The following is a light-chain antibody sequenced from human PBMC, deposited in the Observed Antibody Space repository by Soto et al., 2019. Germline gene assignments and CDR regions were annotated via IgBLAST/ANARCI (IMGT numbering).Light chain of an antibody. J-gene: IGKJ1*01. CDR1: QSVSTN. V-gene: IGKV3-15*01. Sequence: EIVMTQSPATLSVSPGERATLSCRASQSVSTNLAWYQQRPGQATRLLIYGASTRATGIPARFSGSGSATEFTLAISSLQSEDFAVYFCQQYNNWPPLTFGQGTRVEIK. CDR3: QQYNNWPPLT. CDR2: GAS.